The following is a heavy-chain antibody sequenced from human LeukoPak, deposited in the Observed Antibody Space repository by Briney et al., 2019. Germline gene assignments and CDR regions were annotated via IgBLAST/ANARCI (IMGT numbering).Heavy chain of an antibody. V-gene: IGHV3-23*01. CDR2: ISGSGGST. D-gene: IGHD2-2*01. J-gene: IGHJ5*02. Sequence: PGGSLRLSCAASGFTFSTYAMTWVRQAPGKGLEWVSAISGSGGSTYYADSVKGRFTISRDNSKNTLYLRMNSLRAEDTAVYYCAKPPIPAAMSWFDPWGQGTLVTVSS. CDR1: GFTFSTYA. CDR3: AKPPIPAAMSWFDP.